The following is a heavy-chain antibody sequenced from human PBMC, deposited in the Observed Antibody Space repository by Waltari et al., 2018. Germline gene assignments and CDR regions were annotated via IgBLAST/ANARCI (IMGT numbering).Heavy chain of an antibody. CDR1: GFTFSSYA. CDR2: ISYDGSNK. Sequence: LRLSCAASGFTFSSYAMHWVRQTPGKGLEWVAVISYDGSNKYYADSVKGRFTISRDNSKNTLYLQMNSLRAEDTAVYYCARDFYGELLGYFDYWGQGTLVTVSS. CDR3: ARDFYGELLGYFDY. V-gene: IGHV3-30*01. D-gene: IGHD1-26*01. J-gene: IGHJ4*02.